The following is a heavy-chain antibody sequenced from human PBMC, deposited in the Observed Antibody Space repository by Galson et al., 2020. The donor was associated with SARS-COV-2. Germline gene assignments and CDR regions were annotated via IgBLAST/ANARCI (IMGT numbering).Heavy chain of an antibody. Sequence: GGSLRLSCAASGFTFSSYAMHWVRQAPGKGLEWVAVISYDGSNKYYADSVKGRFTISRDNSKNTLYLQINSLRAEDTAVYYCARETNDYSNYGLGAFDIWGQGTMVTVSS. CDR1: GFTFSSYA. CDR2: ISYDGSNK. V-gene: IGHV3-30*04. D-gene: IGHD4-4*01. CDR3: ARETNDYSNYGLGAFDI. J-gene: IGHJ3*02.